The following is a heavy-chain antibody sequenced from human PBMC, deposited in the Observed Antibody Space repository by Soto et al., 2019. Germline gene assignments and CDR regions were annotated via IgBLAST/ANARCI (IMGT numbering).Heavy chain of an antibody. CDR2: IHPADSDT. V-gene: IGHV5-51*01. CDR3: TRGLTPDWPHWFDP. D-gene: IGHD2-15*01. Sequence: GESLKISCKGSGYRFSSYWIGWVRQMPGKGLEWMGIIHPADSDTRYSPSFQGQVTISADKSISTAYLQWSSLKASDTAMYYCTRGLTPDWPHWFDPWGQGTLVTVPQ. CDR1: GYRFSSYW. J-gene: IGHJ5*02.